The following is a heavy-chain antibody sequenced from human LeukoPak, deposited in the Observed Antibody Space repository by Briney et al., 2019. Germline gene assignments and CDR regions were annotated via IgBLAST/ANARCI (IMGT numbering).Heavy chain of an antibody. V-gene: IGHV3-23*01. Sequence: PGGSLRLYCAASGFTFSSYAMSWVRQAPGKGLEWVSAISGSGGSTYYADSVKGRFTISRGNSKNTLYLQMNSLRAEDTAVYYCAKRGSSGWDYYYMDVWGKGTTVTVSS. CDR1: GFTFSSYA. CDR2: ISGSGGST. CDR3: AKRGSSGWDYYYMDV. D-gene: IGHD6-19*01. J-gene: IGHJ6*03.